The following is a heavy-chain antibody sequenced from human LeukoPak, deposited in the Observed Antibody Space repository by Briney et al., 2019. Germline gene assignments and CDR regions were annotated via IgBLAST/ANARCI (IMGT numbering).Heavy chain of an antibody. CDR3: ARVKLSEDY. CDR1: GFTFTNYW. V-gene: IGHV3-7*01. CDR2: IKQDRSEK. D-gene: IGHD5-24*01. J-gene: IGHJ4*02. Sequence: GGSLRLSCAASGFTFTNYWMSWVRQAPGKGLELVANIKQDRSEKYYVDSVKGRFTISRDNAKNSLYLQMNSLRAEDTAVYYCARVKLSEDYWGQGTLVTVSS.